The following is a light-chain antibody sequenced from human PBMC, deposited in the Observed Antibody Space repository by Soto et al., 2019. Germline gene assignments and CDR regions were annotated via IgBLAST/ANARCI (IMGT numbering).Light chain of an antibody. V-gene: IGLV2-14*01. CDR2: DVS. CDR1: SSDVGGYNY. CDR3: SSYTSSQGV. Sequence: QSALTQPASVSGSPGQSITISCNGTSSDVGGYNYVSWYQQHPGKAPKPMIYDVSNRPSGVSNRFSGSKSGNTASLTISGLQAEDEADYYCSSYTSSQGVFGGGTQLTVL. J-gene: IGLJ2*01.